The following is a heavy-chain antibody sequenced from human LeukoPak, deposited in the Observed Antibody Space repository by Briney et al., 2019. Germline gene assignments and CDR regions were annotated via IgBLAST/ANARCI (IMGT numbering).Heavy chain of an antibody. CDR3: ARGLCGGDCYDY. Sequence: GGSLRLSCAASGFTFSSYHINWVRQAPGRGLEWVSSISSNSDYIYYADSVKGRFAISRDNAKNSLYLQMNSLRAEDTAVYYCARGLCGGDCYDYWGQGTLVTVSS. V-gene: IGHV3-21*01. J-gene: IGHJ4*02. D-gene: IGHD2-21*01. CDR2: ISSNSDYI. CDR1: GFTFSSYH.